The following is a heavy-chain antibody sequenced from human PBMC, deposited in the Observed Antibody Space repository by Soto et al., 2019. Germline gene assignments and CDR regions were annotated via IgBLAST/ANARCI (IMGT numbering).Heavy chain of an antibody. CDR3: ARVRSAAGTGWFDP. D-gene: IGHD6-13*01. V-gene: IGHV1-8*01. J-gene: IGHJ5*02. CDR2: MNPNSGNT. Sequence: QVQLVQSGAEVKKPGASVKVSCKASGYTFTSYDINWVRQATGQGLEWMGWMNPNSGNTGYAQKFQGRVTMTRNTSISTDYMELSSLRSEDTAVYYCARVRSAAGTGWFDPWGQGTLVTVSS. CDR1: GYTFTSYD.